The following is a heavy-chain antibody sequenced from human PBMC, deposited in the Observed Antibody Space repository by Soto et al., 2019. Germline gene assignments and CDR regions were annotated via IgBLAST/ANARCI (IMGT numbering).Heavy chain of an antibody. CDR2: FDPENEET. CDR1: EYSLSALS. CDR3: ATDGSKHRTLRSDNWARGNFFDYYSLKV. J-gene: IGHJ6*02. Sequence: ASVKVSCKVSEYSLSALSIHWVRQAPGKGLEWMGRFDPENEETIYAQKFRGRVTLTEDTSADTAYMELSNLRSDDTAVYYCATDGSKHRTLRSDNWARGNFFDYYSLKVWGQGSTVAASS. D-gene: IGHD1-1*01. V-gene: IGHV1-24*01.